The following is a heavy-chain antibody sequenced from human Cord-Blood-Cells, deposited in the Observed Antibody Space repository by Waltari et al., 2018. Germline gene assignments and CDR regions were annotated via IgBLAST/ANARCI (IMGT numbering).Heavy chain of an antibody. CDR2: MNPNSGNT. CDR3: ARAQYYDFWSGYYAFDI. D-gene: IGHD3-3*01. Sequence: QVQLVQSGAEVKKPGASVKVSCKASGYTFTSYDINWVRQATGQGLEWMGWMNPNSGNTGYAQKVQGIVTITRNTSISTAYMELSSLRSEDTAVYYCARAQYYDFWSGYYAFDIWGQGTMVTVSS. J-gene: IGHJ3*02. V-gene: IGHV1-8*03. CDR1: GYTFTSYD.